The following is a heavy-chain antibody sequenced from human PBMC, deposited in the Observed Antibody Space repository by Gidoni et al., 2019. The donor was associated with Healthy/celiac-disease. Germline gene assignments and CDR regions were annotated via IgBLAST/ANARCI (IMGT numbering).Heavy chain of an antibody. CDR3: ARARGWVSHY. CDR1: GLTFSSYE. Sequence: EVQLVESGGGVVQPGGSLSLSCAASGLTFSSYEMNWVRQAPGKGLEGVSYISSSGSTIYYADSVKGRFTISRDNAKNSLYLQMNSLRAEDTAVYYCARARGWVSHYWGQGTLVTVSS. CDR2: ISSSGSTI. D-gene: IGHD6-19*01. J-gene: IGHJ4*02. V-gene: IGHV3-48*03.